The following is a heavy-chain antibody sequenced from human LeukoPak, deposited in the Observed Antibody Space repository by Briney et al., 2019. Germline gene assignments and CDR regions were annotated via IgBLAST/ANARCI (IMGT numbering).Heavy chain of an antibody. Sequence: SETLSLTCTVSGGSISSYYWNWIRQSPGKGLEWIGYIYYSGTTHFNPSLKSRVTISLDTTKNQFSLKLSSVTAADTAVYYCARGGVGGTAIYWGQGTLVTVSS. CDR2: IYYSGTT. V-gene: IGHV4-59*01. D-gene: IGHD5-18*01. J-gene: IGHJ4*02. CDR3: ARGGVGGTAIY. CDR1: GGSISSYY.